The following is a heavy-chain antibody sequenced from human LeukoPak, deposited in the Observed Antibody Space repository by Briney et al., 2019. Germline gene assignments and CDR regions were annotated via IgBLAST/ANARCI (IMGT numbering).Heavy chain of an antibody. V-gene: IGHV1-18*01. D-gene: IGHD3-22*01. CDR3: ARHLYDSSGYSAGFDY. CDR2: ISAYNGNT. Sequence: GASVKVSCKAAGYTFTSYGISWERQAPGQGLEWMGWISAYNGNTNYAQKLQGRVTMTTDTSTSTAYMELRSLRSDDTAVYYCARHLYDSSGYSAGFDYCGQGTLVTVSS. CDR1: GYTFTSYG. J-gene: IGHJ4*02.